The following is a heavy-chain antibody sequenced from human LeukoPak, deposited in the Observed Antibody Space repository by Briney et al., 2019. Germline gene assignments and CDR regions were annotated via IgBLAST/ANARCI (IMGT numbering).Heavy chain of an antibody. J-gene: IGHJ4*02. CDR1: GYTFTSYD. V-gene: IGHV1-8*01. CDR2: MNANSGNT. D-gene: IGHD4-17*01. CDR3: ARVPIGLRRKAFAY. Sequence: ASVKVSCKASGYTFTSYDINWVRQATGQGLEWMGWMNANSGNTGYAQKFQGRVTMTMNTSISTAYMELSRLRSEDTAVYYCARVPIGLRRKAFAYWGQGTLVTVSS.